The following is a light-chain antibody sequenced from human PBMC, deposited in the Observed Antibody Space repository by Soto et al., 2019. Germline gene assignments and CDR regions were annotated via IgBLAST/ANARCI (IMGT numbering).Light chain of an antibody. CDR3: AAWDDSLSGPCVV. V-gene: IGLV1-47*01. CDR1: SSNIGSNY. J-gene: IGLJ2*01. Sequence: QPVLTQPPSASGTPGQRVTISCSGSSSNIGSNYVYWYQQLPGTAPKLLIYRNNQRPSGVPDRFSGSKSGTSASLAISGLRSEDEADYYCAAWDDSLSGPCVVFGGGTQLTVL. CDR2: RNN.